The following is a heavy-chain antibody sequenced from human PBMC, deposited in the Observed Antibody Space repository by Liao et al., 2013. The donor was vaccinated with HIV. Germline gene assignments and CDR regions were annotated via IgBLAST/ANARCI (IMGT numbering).Heavy chain of an antibody. J-gene: IGHJ3*02. D-gene: IGHD1-26*01. CDR1: GYSISRSNW. CDR3: ARTSGGDYPDPFVY. Sequence: QVQLQESGPGLVKPSDTLSLTCAVSGYSISRSNWWGWIRQPPGKGLEWIGYIYYSGSTKYNPSLKSRVTMSVDTSKNQFSLKLSSVTALDTAVFYCARTSGGDYPDPFVYLGPRDNGHRLF. CDR2: IYYSGST. V-gene: IGHV4-28*06.